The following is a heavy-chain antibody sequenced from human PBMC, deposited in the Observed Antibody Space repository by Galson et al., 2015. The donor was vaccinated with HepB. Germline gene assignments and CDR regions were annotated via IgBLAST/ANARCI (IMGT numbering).Heavy chain of an antibody. J-gene: IGHJ5*02. CDR3: ANQQWLDLGWFDP. V-gene: IGHV3-30*02. D-gene: IGHD6-19*01. CDR1: GFTFSSYG. Sequence: SLRLSCAASGFTFSSYGMHWVRQAPGKGLEWVAFIRYDGSNKYYADSVKGRFTISRDNSKNTLYLQMNSLRAEDTAVYYCANQQWLDLGWFDPWGQGTLVTVSS. CDR2: IRYDGSNK.